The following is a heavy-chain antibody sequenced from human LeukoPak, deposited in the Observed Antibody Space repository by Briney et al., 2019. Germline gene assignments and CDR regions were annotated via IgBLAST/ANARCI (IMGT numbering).Heavy chain of an antibody. D-gene: IGHD1-26*01. J-gene: IGHJ4*02. CDR2: IKPSNGDT. CDR1: GYNFSGHY. V-gene: IGHV1-2*02. CDR3: ASPPLSSAMYYAH. Sequence: ASVKVSCKASGYNFSGHYMHWVRQAPGQGLEWMGWIKPSNGDTKYAQNFQGRVTMTRDTSISTVYMELSSLRSDDTAVYYCASPPLSSAMYYAHWGQGTLVTVSS.